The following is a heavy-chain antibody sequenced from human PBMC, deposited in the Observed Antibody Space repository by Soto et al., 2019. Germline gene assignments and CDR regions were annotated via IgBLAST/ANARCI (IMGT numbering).Heavy chain of an antibody. Sequence: QVQLQQWGAGLLKPSETLSLTCAVYGGSFSGYYWSWIRQPPGQGLEWMGEINHSGSTYYNPSLKSRVTISVDTSKNQFSLKLSSVTAADTAVYYCARGVRVLWWFDPWGQGTLVTVSS. CDR3: ARGVRVLWWFDP. CDR2: INHSGST. J-gene: IGHJ5*02. V-gene: IGHV4-34*01. D-gene: IGHD3-10*01. CDR1: GGSFSGYY.